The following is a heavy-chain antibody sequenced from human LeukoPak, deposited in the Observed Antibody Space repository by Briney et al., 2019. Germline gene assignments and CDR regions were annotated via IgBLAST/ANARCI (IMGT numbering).Heavy chain of an antibody. CDR1: GFTFSNAW. V-gene: IGHV3-30*02. Sequence: PGGSLRLSCAASGFTFSNAWMSWVRQAPGKGLEWVAFIRSDGYHTYYADSVKGRFTITRDNYKNTVYLQMNSLRVEDMAVYYCAKPSGSGVDYWGRGTRVTVSS. CDR2: IRSDGYHT. CDR3: AKPSGSGVDY. J-gene: IGHJ4*02. D-gene: IGHD1-26*01.